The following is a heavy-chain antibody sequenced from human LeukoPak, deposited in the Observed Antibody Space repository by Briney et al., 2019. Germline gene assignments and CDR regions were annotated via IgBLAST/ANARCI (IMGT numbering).Heavy chain of an antibody. V-gene: IGHV3-53*01. CDR1: GFTVSSNY. J-gene: IGHJ5*02. Sequence: PGGSLRLSCAASGFTVSSNYMSWVRQAPGKGLEWVSVICSGGSTYYADSVKGRFTISRDNSKNTLYLQMNSLRAEDTAVYYCARTVVPAASYNWFDPWGQGTLVTVSS. CDR2: ICSGGST. D-gene: IGHD2-2*01. CDR3: ARTVVPAASYNWFDP.